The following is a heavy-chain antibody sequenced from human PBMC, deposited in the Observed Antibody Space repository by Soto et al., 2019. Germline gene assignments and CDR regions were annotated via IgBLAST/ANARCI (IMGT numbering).Heavy chain of an antibody. J-gene: IGHJ4*02. CDR2: INPSGGST. CDR3: ARSKPKFYSYGYAGYFDN. D-gene: IGHD5-18*01. Sequence: GASVKVSCKASGYTFTSYYMHWVRQAPGQGLEWMGIINPSGGSTSYAQKFQGRVTMTRDTSTSTVYMELSSLRSEDTAVYYCARSKPKFYSYGYAGYFDNWGQGTLVTVSS. V-gene: IGHV1-46*01. CDR1: GYTFTSYY.